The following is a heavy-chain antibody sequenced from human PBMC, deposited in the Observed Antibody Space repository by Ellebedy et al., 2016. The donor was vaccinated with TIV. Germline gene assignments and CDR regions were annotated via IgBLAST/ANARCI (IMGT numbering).Heavy chain of an antibody. D-gene: IGHD3-10*01. CDR1: GYTLTELS. J-gene: IGHJ4*02. CDR3: ATDLVLTMVRGVIIYGY. Sequence: ASVKVSCXVSGYTLTELSMHWVRQAPGKGLEWMGGFDPEDGETIYAQKFQGRVTMTEDTSTDTAYMELSSLRSEDTAVYYCATDLVLTMVRGVIIYGYWGQGTLVTVSS. V-gene: IGHV1-24*01. CDR2: FDPEDGET.